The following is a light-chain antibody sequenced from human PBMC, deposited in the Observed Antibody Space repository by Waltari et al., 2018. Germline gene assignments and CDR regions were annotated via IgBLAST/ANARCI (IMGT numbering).Light chain of an antibody. CDR1: SSDVGGYNY. V-gene: IGLV2-14*03. Sequence: LTQPASVSGSPGQSITIPCTGTSSDVGGYNYVSWYQQHPGKAPKLMIYDVSNRPSGVSNRFSGSKSGNTASLTISGLQAEDEADYYCSSYTSSSTLVVFGGGTKLTVL. CDR3: SSYTSSSTLVV. CDR2: DVS. J-gene: IGLJ2*01.